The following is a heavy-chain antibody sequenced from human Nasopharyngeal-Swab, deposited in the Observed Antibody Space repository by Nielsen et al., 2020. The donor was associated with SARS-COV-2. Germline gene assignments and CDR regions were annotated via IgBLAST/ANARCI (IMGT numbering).Heavy chain of an antibody. V-gene: IGHV4-34*01. J-gene: IGHJ4*02. D-gene: IGHD1-1*01. CDR2: INHSGST. Sequence: PGKGLEWIGEINHSGSTNYIPSLKSRVTISVDTSKNQFSLKLSSVTAADTAVYYCARGTLQDYWGQGTLVTVSS. CDR3: ARGTLQDY.